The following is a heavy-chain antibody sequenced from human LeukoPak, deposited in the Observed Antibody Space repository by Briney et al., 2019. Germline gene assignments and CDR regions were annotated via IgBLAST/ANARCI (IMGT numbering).Heavy chain of an antibody. V-gene: IGHV4-39*01. CDR3: ARLSCSDAICPTLPYNHFDP. Sequence: SQSLSPTCTVAGGSIGSRGFVWGWIREPPWKGPEWIGRVYYVGITDLNPSLKSRVTISLDKSTNRFSLRLSSVTAADTAVYYCARLSCSDAICPTLPYNHFDPWGQGTLVTVSS. J-gene: IGHJ5*02. CDR2: VYYVGIT. CDR1: GGSIGSRGFV. D-gene: IGHD2-15*01.